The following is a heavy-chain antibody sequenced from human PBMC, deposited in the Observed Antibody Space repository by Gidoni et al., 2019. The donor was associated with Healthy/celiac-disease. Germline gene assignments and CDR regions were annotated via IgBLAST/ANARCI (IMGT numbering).Heavy chain of an antibody. D-gene: IGHD1-26*01. CDR1: GFTFSSYD. CDR3: ARAKRSGKITRAFDI. J-gene: IGHJ3*02. Sequence: EVQLVESGGGLVQPGGSLRLSCAASGFTFSSYDMHWVRQATGKGLEWVSAIGTAGDTYYPGSVKGRFTISRENAKNSLYLQMNSLRAGDTAVYYCARAKRSGKITRAFDIWGQGTMVTVSS. CDR2: IGTAGDT. V-gene: IGHV3-13*01.